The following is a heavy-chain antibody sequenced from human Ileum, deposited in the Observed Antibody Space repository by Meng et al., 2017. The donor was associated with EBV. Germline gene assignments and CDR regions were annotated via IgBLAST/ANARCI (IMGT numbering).Heavy chain of an antibody. CDR2: TYGSEH. CDR1: GGSGSSDGTH. Sequence: HVQPEAAGPGVSKPWESLSINCSVSGGSGSSDGTHWSWCRQYPGRGLGWFRHTYGSEHNYNHPFQRRADISTNTAKNKLFLQLTAVTAAATAMSFCGYFRVGRGGVGSWGQGTLVTVSS. D-gene: IGHD2/OR15-2a*01. J-gene: IGHJ4*02. V-gene: IGHV4-61*08. CDR3: GYFRVGRGGVGS.